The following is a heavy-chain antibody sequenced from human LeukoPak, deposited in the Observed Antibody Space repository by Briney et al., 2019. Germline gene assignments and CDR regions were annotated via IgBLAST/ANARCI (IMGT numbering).Heavy chain of an antibody. CDR3: AKSNLAFKQQLVQFDY. V-gene: IGHV3-23*01. Sequence: GGSLRLSCAASGFTFSSYAMSWVRQAPGKGLEWVSAISGSGGSTYYADSVKGRSTISRDNSKNTLYLQMNSLRAEDTAVYYCAKSNLAFKQQLVQFDYWGQGTLVTVSS. CDR2: ISGSGGST. CDR1: GFTFSSYA. D-gene: IGHD6-13*01. J-gene: IGHJ4*02.